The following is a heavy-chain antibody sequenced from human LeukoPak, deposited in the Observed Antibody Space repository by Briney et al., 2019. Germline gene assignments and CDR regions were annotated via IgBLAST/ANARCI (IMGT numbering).Heavy chain of an antibody. V-gene: IGHV3-53*01. CDR2: IYSTGTI. Sequence: PGGSLRLSCAASGFTVSSNYMSWVRHAPGKGLEWVSVIYSTGTIYYADSVKGRFTISRDNSKNTLYLQMSSLRVEDTAMYYCATGSCSGAGCNYGTPLDYWGQGTLLTVSS. D-gene: IGHD2-15*01. CDR1: GFTVSSNY. J-gene: IGHJ4*02. CDR3: ATGSCSGAGCNYGTPLDY.